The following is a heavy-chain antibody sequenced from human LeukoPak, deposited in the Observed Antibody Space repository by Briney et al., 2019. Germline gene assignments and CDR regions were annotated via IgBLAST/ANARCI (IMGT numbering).Heavy chain of an antibody. V-gene: IGHV3-9*01. CDR1: GFTFDDYA. D-gene: IGHD4-17*01. J-gene: IGHJ4*02. CDR3: AHLYGDFDY. Sequence: GGSLRLSCAASGFTFDDYAMHWVRQAPGKGLEWVSGISWNSGSIGYADSVKGRFTISRDNAKNSLYLRMNSLRAEDTALYYCAHLYGDFDYWGQGTLVTVSS. CDR2: ISWNSGSI.